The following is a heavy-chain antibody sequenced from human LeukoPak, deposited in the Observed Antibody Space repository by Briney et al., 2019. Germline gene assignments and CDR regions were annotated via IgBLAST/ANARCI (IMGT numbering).Heavy chain of an antibody. Sequence: SETLSLTCTVSGSISGYYWSWIRQPPGKGLEWIGYIYTSGSTNYNPSLESRVTISVDTSKNQFSLNLTSVTAADTAVYYCARVSWDINYVDFWGRGTLVTVSS. V-gene: IGHV4-4*08. CDR1: GSISGYY. J-gene: IGHJ4*02. D-gene: IGHD1-26*01. CDR2: IYTSGST. CDR3: ARVSWDINYVDF.